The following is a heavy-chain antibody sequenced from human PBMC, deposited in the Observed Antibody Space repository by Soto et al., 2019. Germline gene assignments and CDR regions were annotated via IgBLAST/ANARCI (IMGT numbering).Heavy chain of an antibody. V-gene: IGHV4-30-4*01. CDR3: ARGSQYYYYGMDV. J-gene: IGHJ6*02. CDR1: GGSISSYY. Sequence: SETLSLTCTVSGGSISSYYWSWIRQPPGKGLEWIGYIYYSGSTYYNPSLKSRVTISVDTSKNQFSLKLSSVTAADTAVYYCARGSQYYYYGMDVWGQGTTVTVSS. D-gene: IGHD6-19*01. CDR2: IYYSGST.